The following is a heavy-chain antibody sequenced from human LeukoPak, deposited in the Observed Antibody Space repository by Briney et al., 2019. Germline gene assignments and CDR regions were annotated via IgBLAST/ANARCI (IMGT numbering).Heavy chain of an antibody. CDR2: ISAYNGST. V-gene: IGHV1-18*01. Sequence: ASVKVSCKASGYTFTSYGISWVRQAPGQGLEWMGWISAYNGSTNYAQKLQGRVTMTTDTSTSTAYMELRSLRSDDTAVYYCARAVAGLVSRWFDPWGQGTLVTVSS. CDR3: ARAVAGLVSRWFDP. D-gene: IGHD6-19*01. CDR1: GYTFTSYG. J-gene: IGHJ5*02.